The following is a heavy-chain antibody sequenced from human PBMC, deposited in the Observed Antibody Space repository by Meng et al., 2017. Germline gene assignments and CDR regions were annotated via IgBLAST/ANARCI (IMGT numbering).Heavy chain of an antibody. CDR1: GDSVSSNSAA. V-gene: IGHV6-1*01. D-gene: IGHD1-26*01. Sequence: QLHPSGPGLVKPPPPLSLICAISGDSVSSNSAAWNWIRQSPSRGLEWLGRAYYRSKWYHDYAESVKSRISIDPDTSKNQFSLQLRSVTPEDSAVYYCARGSYSFDSWGQRTLVTVSS. CDR2: AYYRSKWYH. CDR3: ARGSYSFDS. J-gene: IGHJ4*02.